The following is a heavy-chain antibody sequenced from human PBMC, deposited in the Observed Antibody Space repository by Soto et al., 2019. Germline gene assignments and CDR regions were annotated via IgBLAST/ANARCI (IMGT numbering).Heavy chain of an antibody. CDR3: AKGSAMVRGVIYYYGMDV. D-gene: IGHD3-10*01. V-gene: IGHV3-23*01. CDR1: GFTFSSYA. CDR2: ISGSGGST. J-gene: IGHJ6*02. Sequence: EVQLLESGGGLVQPGGSLRLSCAASGFTFSSYAMSWVRQAPGKGLEWGSAISGSGGSTYYADSVKGRFTISRDNSKNTLYRKMNSLRAEDTAVYYCAKGSAMVRGVIYYYGMDVWCQGTTVTVSS.